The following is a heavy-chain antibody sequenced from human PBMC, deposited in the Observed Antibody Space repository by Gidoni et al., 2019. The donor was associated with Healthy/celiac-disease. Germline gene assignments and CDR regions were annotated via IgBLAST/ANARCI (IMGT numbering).Heavy chain of an antibody. V-gene: IGHV4-30-4*08. J-gene: IGHJ4*02. CDR3: ARDCSGEYYYDSSGYLDY. CDR1: GGSISSGDYY. Sequence: QVQLQESGPGLVKPSQTLTLTCTVSGGSISSGDYYWSWIRQPPGKGLEWIGYIYYSGSTYYNPSLKSRVTISVDTSKNQFSLKLSSVTAADTAVYYCARDCSGEYYYDSSGYLDYWGQGTLVTVSS. CDR2: IYYSGST. D-gene: IGHD3-22*01.